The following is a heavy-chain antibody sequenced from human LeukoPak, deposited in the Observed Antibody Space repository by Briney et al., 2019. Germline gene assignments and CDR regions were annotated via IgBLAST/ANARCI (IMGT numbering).Heavy chain of an antibody. Sequence: AGGSLRLACAGSGFTFSSYAMSWVRQAPGRGLEWVSAIDGGGSGTHYADSVKGRFTISRDNSKNTLYLQMNSLRAEDTAVYYCAKDSAAAGGLDFDYWGQGTMASVSS. J-gene: IGHJ4*02. CDR1: GFTFSSYA. CDR3: AKDSAAAGGLDFDY. CDR2: IDGGGSGT. V-gene: IGHV3-23*01. D-gene: IGHD6-13*01.